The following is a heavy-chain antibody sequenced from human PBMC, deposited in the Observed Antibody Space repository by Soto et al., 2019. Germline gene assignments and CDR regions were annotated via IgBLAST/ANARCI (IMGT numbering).Heavy chain of an antibody. CDR1: GGSISSSSYY. V-gene: IGHV4-39*01. Sequence: QLQLQESGPGLVKPSETLSLTCTVSGGSISSSSYYWGWIRQPPGKGLEWIGSIYYSGSTYYNPCLKSRVSISVDTSKNQCTLKLSSVTAGDTAVYYCARHEYYYDSSGYSLIWFDPWGQGTLVTVSS. CDR3: ARHEYYYDSSGYSLIWFDP. CDR2: IYYSGST. J-gene: IGHJ5*02. D-gene: IGHD3-22*01.